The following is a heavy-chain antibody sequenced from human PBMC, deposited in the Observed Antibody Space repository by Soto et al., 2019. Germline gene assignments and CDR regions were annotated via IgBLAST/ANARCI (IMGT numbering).Heavy chain of an antibody. V-gene: IGHV1-58*01. Sequence: QMQLVQSGPEVKKPGTSVKVSCKASGFTFTSSAVQWVLQARGQRLEWIGWIVVGSGNTNYAQKFQERVTITRVMSTSTDYMELSSLRSEDTAVYYCAADVRKDNWFDPWGQGTLVTVST. CDR3: AADVRKDNWFDP. CDR2: IVVGSGNT. J-gene: IGHJ5*02. CDR1: GFTFTSSA.